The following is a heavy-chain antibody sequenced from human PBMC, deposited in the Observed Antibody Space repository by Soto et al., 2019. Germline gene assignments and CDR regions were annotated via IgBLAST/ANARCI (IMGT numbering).Heavy chain of an antibody. J-gene: IGHJ3*02. CDR2: TTGSGDNT. CDR1: GFTFSNYA. CDR3: AKDKRGSSWNDAFDI. D-gene: IGHD6-13*01. V-gene: IGHV3-23*01. Sequence: GGSLRLSCAASGFTFSNYAMSWVRQAPGKGLEWVSATTGSGDNTYYADSVRGRFTISRDNSKNTLYLQMNSLRAGDTAVYYWAKDKRGSSWNDAFDIWGHGTMVTVSS.